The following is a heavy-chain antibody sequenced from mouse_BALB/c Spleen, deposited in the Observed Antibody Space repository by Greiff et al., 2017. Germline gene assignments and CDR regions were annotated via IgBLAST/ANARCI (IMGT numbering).Heavy chain of an antibody. V-gene: IGHV3-2*02. J-gene: IGHJ3*01. Sequence: EVQLQQSGPGLVKPSQSLSLTCTVTGYSITSDYAWNWIRQFPGNKLEWMGYISYSGSTSYNPSLKSRISITRDTSKNQFFLQLNSVTTEDTATYYCANDGYYSAYWGQGTLVTVSA. CDR1: GYSITSDYA. D-gene: IGHD2-3*01. CDR3: ANDGYYSAY. CDR2: ISYSGST.